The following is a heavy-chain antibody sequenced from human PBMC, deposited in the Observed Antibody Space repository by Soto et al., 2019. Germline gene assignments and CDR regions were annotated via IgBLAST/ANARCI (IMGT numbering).Heavy chain of an antibody. J-gene: IGHJ6*02. D-gene: IGHD2-21*02. CDR2: IYHSGST. Sequence: PSETLSLTCAVSGGSISSGAYSWSWIRQPPGKGLEWIGYIYHSGSTYYNPSLKSRVTISVDTSKNQFSLKLSSVTAADTAVYYCARVCGGDCHYGMDVWGQGTTVTVSS. CDR3: ARVCGGDCHYGMDV. V-gene: IGHV4-30-2*05. CDR1: GGSISSGAYS.